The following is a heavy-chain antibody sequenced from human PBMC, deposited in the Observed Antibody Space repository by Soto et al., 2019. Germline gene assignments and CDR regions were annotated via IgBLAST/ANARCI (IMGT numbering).Heavy chain of an antibody. CDR1: GFTFSNYG. Sequence: QVQLVESGGGVVQPGRSLRLSCAASGFTFSNYGMHWVRQAPGKGLEWVAIISYDGSNKYYADSVKGRFTISRDNSKNTLYLQMNSLRTEDTAVYYCAKGIAAAAGVGYWGQGTLVTXSS. D-gene: IGHD6-13*01. CDR3: AKGIAAAAGVGY. V-gene: IGHV3-30*18. CDR2: ISYDGSNK. J-gene: IGHJ4*02.